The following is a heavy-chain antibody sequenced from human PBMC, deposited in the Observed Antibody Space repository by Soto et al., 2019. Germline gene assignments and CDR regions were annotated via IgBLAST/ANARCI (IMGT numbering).Heavy chain of an antibody. CDR3: ATITWSGDYRL. CDR2: ITPGDGTT. V-gene: IGHV3-23*01. J-gene: IGHJ4*02. CDR1: ESTFSNYD. Sequence: GGSLRRSCAAAESTFSNYDMSWARQAPGKGLEWVSTITPGDGTTYYAASVKGRFTISRDSSQNRVYLQMNSLRADDTAVYYCATITWSGDYRLWGQETLVTVSS. D-gene: IGHD3-10*01.